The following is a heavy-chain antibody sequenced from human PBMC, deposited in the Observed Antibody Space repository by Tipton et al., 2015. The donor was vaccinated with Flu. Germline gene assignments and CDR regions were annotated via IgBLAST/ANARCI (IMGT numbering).Heavy chain of an antibody. CDR2: INYEGSTI. CDR3: TRRLVED. J-gene: IGHJ4*02. CDR1: EFIFSDYW. Sequence: QLVQSGGGLVQPGGSLRLSCVASEFIFSDYWMAWVRQAPGKGLEWVANINYEGSTIYYVDSVKGRFTISRDNAKTSLYLQMNNLRAEDTAVYYCTRRLVEDWGQGTQVTVSS. V-gene: IGHV3-7*01.